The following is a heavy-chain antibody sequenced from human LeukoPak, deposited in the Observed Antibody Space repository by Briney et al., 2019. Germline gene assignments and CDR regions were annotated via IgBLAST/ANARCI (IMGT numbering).Heavy chain of an antibody. V-gene: IGHV3-30*02. CDR2: IRYDGSNK. D-gene: IGHD2-2*01. J-gene: IGHJ3*02. Sequence: GGSLRLSCAASGFTFSSYGMHWVRQASGKGLEWVAFIRYDGSNKYYADSVKGRFTISRDNSKNTLYLQMNSLRAEDTAVYYCAKDLEYCSSTSCYGAFDIWGQGTMVTVSS. CDR1: GFTFSSYG. CDR3: AKDLEYCSSTSCYGAFDI.